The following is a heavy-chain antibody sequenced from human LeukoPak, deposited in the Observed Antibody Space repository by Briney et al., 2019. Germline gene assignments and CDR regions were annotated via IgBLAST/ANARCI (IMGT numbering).Heavy chain of an antibody. Sequence: GASVKVSCKASGYTFTGYYMHWVRQAPGQGLEWMGWINPNSGGTNYAQKFQGWVTMTRDTSISTACMELSRLRSDDTAVYYCARERGDYAGFWFDPWGQGTLVTVSS. CDR2: INPNSGGT. J-gene: IGHJ5*02. CDR1: GYTFTGYY. D-gene: IGHD4-17*01. CDR3: ARERGDYAGFWFDP. V-gene: IGHV1-2*04.